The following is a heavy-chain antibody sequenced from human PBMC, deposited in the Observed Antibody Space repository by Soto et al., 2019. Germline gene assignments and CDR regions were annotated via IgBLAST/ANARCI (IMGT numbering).Heavy chain of an antibody. D-gene: IGHD3-16*01. CDR1: GFTFSSYA. CDR3: AKDRRPRPLWPDY. CDR2: ISGSGGST. Sequence: VGSLRLSCAASGFTFSSYAMSWVRQAPGKGLEWVSAISGSGGSTYYADSVKGRFTISRDNSKNTLYLQMNSLRAEDTAVYYCAKDRRPRPLWPDYWGQGTLVTVSS. J-gene: IGHJ4*02. V-gene: IGHV3-23*01.